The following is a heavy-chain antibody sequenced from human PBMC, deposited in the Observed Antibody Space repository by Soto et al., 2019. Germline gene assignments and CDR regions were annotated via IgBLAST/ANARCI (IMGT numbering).Heavy chain of an antibody. V-gene: IGHV4-31*03. Sequence: PSETLSLTCTVSGGSISSGGYYWSWIRQHPGKGLEWIGYIYYSGSTYYNPSLKSRVTISVDTSKNQFSLKLSSVTAADTAVYYFARKWLRFVYWFAPCGQGTLVTVSS. CDR1: GGSISSGGYY. D-gene: IGHD5-12*01. CDR2: IYYSGST. J-gene: IGHJ5*02. CDR3: ARKWLRFVYWFAP.